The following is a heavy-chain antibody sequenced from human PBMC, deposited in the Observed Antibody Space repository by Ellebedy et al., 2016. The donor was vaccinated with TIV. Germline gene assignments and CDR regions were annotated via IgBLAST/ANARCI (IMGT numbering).Heavy chain of an antibody. D-gene: IGHD5-12*01. Sequence: GSLRLSCTVSGGSISSSSYYWGWIRQPPGKGLEWIGSIYYSGSTYYNPSLKSRVTISVDTSKNQFSLKLSSVTAADTAVYYCARRLRSLPPPNYYYYGMDVWGQGTTVTVSS. CDR3: ARRLRSLPPPNYYYYGMDV. CDR1: GGSISSSSYY. CDR2: IYYSGST. J-gene: IGHJ6*02. V-gene: IGHV4-39*01.